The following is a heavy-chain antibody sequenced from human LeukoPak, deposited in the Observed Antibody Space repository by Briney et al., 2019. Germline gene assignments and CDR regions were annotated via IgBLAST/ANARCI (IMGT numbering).Heavy chain of an antibody. CDR3: ARGPPSPYYFDY. Sequence: GESLKISCKGSGYTLATYWIGWVRQMPGKGLEWMGIIYPGDSDTRYSPSFQGQVTISADKSINTAYLQWSSLKASDTAMYYCARGPPSPYYFDYWGQGTLVTVSS. J-gene: IGHJ4*02. CDR2: IYPGDSDT. V-gene: IGHV5-51*01. CDR1: GYTLATYW. D-gene: IGHD2-2*01.